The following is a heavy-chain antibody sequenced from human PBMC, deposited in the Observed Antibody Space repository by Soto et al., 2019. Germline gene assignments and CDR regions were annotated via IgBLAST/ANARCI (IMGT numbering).Heavy chain of an antibody. Sequence: GGSLRLSCAASGFTFGTTDMSWVRQAPGEGPEWVSTIDGSGGITYYADSVKGRFTISRDNSRNTVYLQMNSLRGDDTALYYCVKNSGWFNTWGQGALVTVSS. CDR2: IDGSGGIT. CDR1: GFTFGTTD. D-gene: IGHD3-10*01. CDR3: VKNSGWFNT. V-gene: IGHV3-23*01. J-gene: IGHJ5*02.